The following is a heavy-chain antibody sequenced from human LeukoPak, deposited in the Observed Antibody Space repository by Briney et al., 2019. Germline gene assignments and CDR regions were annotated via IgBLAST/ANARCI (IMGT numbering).Heavy chain of an antibody. J-gene: IGHJ5*02. V-gene: IGHV4-4*09. CDR3: ARQANYWNYLLDP. CDR2: IYTSGST. CDR1: GGSISSYY. D-gene: IGHD1-7*01. Sequence: SETLSLSCTVSGGSISSYYWSWIRQPPGKGLEWIGYIYTSGSTNYNPPLKSRVTISVDTSKNQFSLKPSSVTAADTAVYYCARQANYWNYLLDPWGQGTLVTVSS.